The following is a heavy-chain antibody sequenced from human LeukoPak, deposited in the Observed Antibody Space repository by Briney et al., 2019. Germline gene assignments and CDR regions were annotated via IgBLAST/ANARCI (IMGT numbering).Heavy chain of an antibody. Sequence: GRSLRLSCAASGFTFSSYGMHWVRQAPGKGLEWVAVISYDGSNKYYADSVKGRFTISRDNSKNTLYLQMNSLRAEDTAVYFCARDLDSSLGYFQHWGQGTLVTVSS. CDR3: ARDLDSSLGYFQH. CDR1: GFTFSSYG. D-gene: IGHD3-9*01. CDR2: ISYDGSNK. J-gene: IGHJ1*01. V-gene: IGHV3-30*03.